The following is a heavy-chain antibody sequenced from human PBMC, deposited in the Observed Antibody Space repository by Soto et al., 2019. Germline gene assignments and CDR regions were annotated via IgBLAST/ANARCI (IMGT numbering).Heavy chain of an antibody. D-gene: IGHD3-22*01. CDR3: ARGQAAYYDSSGYSELFDY. V-gene: IGHV1-18*01. J-gene: IGHJ4*02. Sequence: ASVKVSCKTSGYTFTSYGISWVRQAPGQGLEWMGWISGYDGRTNFAQKVQDRVTMTTDTSTSTAYMELRSLRSEDTAVYYCARGQAAYYDSSGYSELFDYWGQRTLVTGPS. CDR2: ISGYDGRT. CDR1: GYTFTSYG.